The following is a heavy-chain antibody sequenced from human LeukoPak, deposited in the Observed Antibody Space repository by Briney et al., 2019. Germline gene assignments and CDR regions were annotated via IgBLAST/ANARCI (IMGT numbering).Heavy chain of an antibody. Sequence: GGSLRLSCAASGFTFSSNAMSWVRQAPGKGLEWVSTISGNYGSTYYADSVKGRFTISRDNFKNTVFLRMNSLRAEDTAVYYCAKVVLLLTASDAFDFWGQGTRVTVSS. D-gene: IGHD2-21*02. CDR3: AKVVLLLTASDAFDF. CDR2: ISGNYGST. V-gene: IGHV3-23*01. CDR1: GFTFSSNA. J-gene: IGHJ3*01.